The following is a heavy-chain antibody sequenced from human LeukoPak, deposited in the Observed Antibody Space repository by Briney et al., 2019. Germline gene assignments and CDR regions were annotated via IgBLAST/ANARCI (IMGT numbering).Heavy chain of an antibody. CDR1: GFPFCSYS. CDR2: ISYDGTYQ. V-gene: IGHV3-30*18. CDR3: AKVHTTETRYVDY. J-gene: IGHJ4*02. D-gene: IGHD4-17*01. Sequence: PGGSLRLSCAASGFPFCSYSMQGVPAAPGRGLEWVAIISYDGTYQFYTDSLKGRFTISRDNPKNTVYLQMNSLRPDDTAVYYYAKVHTTETRYVDYWGQGTLVTVSS.